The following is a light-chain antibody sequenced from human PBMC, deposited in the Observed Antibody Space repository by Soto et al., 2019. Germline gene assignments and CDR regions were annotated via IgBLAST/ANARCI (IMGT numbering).Light chain of an antibody. J-gene: IGKJ4*01. Sequence: DIQMTQSPSSVSASVGDSVTITCRASQSFRAWLAWYQQKEGKAPKLLIYGATSLLRGVPRRFSGSGSGTDFTLTISGLLPEDFATYYCQQGNSLPLTFGGGTKVEIK. CDR2: GAT. CDR3: QQGNSLPLT. CDR1: QSFRAW. V-gene: IGKV1D-12*01.